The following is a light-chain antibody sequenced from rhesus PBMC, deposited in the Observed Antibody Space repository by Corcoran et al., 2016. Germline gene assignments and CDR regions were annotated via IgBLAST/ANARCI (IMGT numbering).Light chain of an antibody. CDR1: SSVSTS. V-gene: IGKV3-42*01. J-gene: IGKJ1*01. CDR2: RTS. CDR3: QQGNSIPT. Sequence: EIVLTQSPTSMAVSQGERVTISCTASSSVSTSYLHWYQQKPGFPPRLLVYRTSSLASGVPARFSGSGSGTSYTLTISSIEAEDAANYYCQQGNSIPTFGQGTKVEIK.